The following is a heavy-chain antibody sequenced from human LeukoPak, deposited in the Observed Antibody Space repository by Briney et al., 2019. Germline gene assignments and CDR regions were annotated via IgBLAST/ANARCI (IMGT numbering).Heavy chain of an antibody. CDR3: ASDRRDYVWGSYRD. V-gene: IGHV3-7*01. CDR1: GFTFSSYW. Sequence: PGGSLRLSCAASGFTFSSYWMSWVRQAPGKGLEWVANIKQDGSEKYYVDSVKGRFTISRDNAKSSLYLQMNSLRAEDTAVYYCASDRRDYVWGSYRDWGQGTLVTVSS. D-gene: IGHD3-16*02. CDR2: IKQDGSEK. J-gene: IGHJ4*02.